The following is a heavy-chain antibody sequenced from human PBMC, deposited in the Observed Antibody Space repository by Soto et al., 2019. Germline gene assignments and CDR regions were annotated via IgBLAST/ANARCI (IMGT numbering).Heavy chain of an antibody. CDR1: VYDFTNYW. V-gene: IGHV5-10-1*01. CDR3: ARRREGPRYGMRV. CDR2: IDPSDSYI. J-gene: IGHJ6*01. Sequence: PVNSLKISCTCYVYDFTNYWINWVRQLPGKGLEWMGRIDPSDSYISYSPSFEGHVTISVDKYINTAYLQWSDLKASDSGKYFWARRREGPRYGMRVRGEGPKVIVSS.